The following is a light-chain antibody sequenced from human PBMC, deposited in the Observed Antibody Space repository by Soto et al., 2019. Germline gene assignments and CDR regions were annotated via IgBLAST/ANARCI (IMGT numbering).Light chain of an antibody. CDR2: DVN. J-gene: IGLJ1*01. CDR1: SSDFGSYNY. CDR3: ASYTTNTTGV. Sequence: QSALTQPASVSGSPGESITISCTATSSDFGSYNYVSWYQQHPAKAPKLMIYDVNYRPSGVSNRFSGSKSGNTASLTISGLQPEDEADYYCASYTTNTTGVFGTGTKVTVL. V-gene: IGLV2-14*03.